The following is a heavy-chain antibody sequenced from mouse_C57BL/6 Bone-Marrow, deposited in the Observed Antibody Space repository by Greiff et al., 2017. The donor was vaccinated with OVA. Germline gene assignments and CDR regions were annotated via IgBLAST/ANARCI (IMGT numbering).Heavy chain of an antibody. J-gene: IGHJ2*01. D-gene: IGHD4-1*01. CDR2: FYPGSGSI. V-gene: IGHV1-62-2*01. CDR1: GYTFTEYT. CDR3: ARHEDPPLANWDGRDYFDY. Sequence: QVQLQQSGAELVKPGASVKLSCKASGYTFTEYTIHWVKQRSGQGLEWIGWFYPGSGSIKYNEKFKDKATLTADKSSSTVYMELSRLTSEDSAVYFCARHEDPPLANWDGRDYFDYWGQGTTLTVSS.